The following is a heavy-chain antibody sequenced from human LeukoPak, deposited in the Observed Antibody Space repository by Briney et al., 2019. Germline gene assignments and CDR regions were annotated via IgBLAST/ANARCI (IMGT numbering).Heavy chain of an antibody. Sequence: GGSLRLSCAASGFTFTIYAMSWVRQAPGKGLEWVSGIRGSGAITYYTDSVRGRLTISRDNSKNTLYLQMNSLRAEDTAVYYCAKDQAVAGTGFDNWGQGALVTVSS. CDR3: AKDQAVAGTGFDN. CDR2: IRGSGAIT. D-gene: IGHD6-19*01. J-gene: IGHJ4*02. CDR1: GFTFTIYA. V-gene: IGHV3-23*01.